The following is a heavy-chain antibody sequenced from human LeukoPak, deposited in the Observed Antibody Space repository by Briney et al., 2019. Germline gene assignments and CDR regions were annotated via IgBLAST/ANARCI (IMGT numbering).Heavy chain of an antibody. CDR2: INPSGGNT. J-gene: IGHJ4*02. CDR1: GYTFINYY. Sequence: ASVKVSCKASGYTFINYYVHWVRQAPGQGLDWMGMINPSGGNTGYAQKSQGRVTMTRDTSTSTVHVELSSLRSEDTAVYYCARVDSKSEYYYDSSGYYYGGYYFDCWGQGTLVTVSS. CDR3: ARVDSKSEYYYDSSGYYYGGYYFDC. D-gene: IGHD3-22*01. V-gene: IGHV1-46*01.